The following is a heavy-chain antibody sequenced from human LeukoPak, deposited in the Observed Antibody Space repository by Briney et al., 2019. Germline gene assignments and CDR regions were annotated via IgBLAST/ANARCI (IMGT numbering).Heavy chain of an antibody. CDR3: ANGSAAGRPYYFDY. Sequence: GGSLRLSCAASGFTFSSYSMNWVRQAPGKGLEWVSSISSSSSYIYYADSVKGRFTISKDSSKTILYLQMNSLRAEDAAVYFCANGSAAGRPYYFDYWGQGTLVTVSS. CDR1: GFTFSSYS. D-gene: IGHD5-24*01. V-gene: IGHV3-21*04. CDR2: ISSSSSYI. J-gene: IGHJ4*02.